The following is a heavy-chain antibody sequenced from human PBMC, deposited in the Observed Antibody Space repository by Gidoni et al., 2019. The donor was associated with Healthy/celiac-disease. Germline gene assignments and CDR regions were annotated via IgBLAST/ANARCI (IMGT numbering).Heavy chain of an antibody. Sequence: EVQLLESGGGLVQPGGSLRLSCAASGFTFSRYAMRWVRQAPGKGLEWVSAISGSGGSTYYADSVKGRFTISRDNSKNTLYLQMNSLRAEDTAVYYCAKDRRRYCSSTSCELTGDYWGQGTLVTVSS. V-gene: IGHV3-23*01. D-gene: IGHD2-2*01. CDR2: ISGSGGST. J-gene: IGHJ4*02. CDR1: GFTFSRYA. CDR3: AKDRRRYCSSTSCELTGDY.